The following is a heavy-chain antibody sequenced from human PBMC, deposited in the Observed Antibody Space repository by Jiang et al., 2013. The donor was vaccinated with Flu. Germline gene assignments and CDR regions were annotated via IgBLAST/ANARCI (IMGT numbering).Heavy chain of an antibody. Sequence: VQLVESGGGVVQPGRSLRLSCAASGFTFSSYGMHWVRQAPGKGLEWVAVIWYDGSNKYYADSVKGRFTISRDNSKNTLYLQMNSLRAEDTAVYYCARPSLSGWYRGSFDYWGQGTLVTVSS. CDR3: ARPSLSGWYRGSFDY. CDR1: GFTFSSYG. V-gene: IGHV3-33*01. CDR2: IWYDGSNK. D-gene: IGHD6-19*01. J-gene: IGHJ4*02.